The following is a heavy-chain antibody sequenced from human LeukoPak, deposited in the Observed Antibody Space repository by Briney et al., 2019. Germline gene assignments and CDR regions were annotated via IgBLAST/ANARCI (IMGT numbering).Heavy chain of an antibody. V-gene: IGHV3-30*02. CDR2: IRYDGSNK. CDR1: GFTFSSYG. D-gene: IGHD2-2*01. Sequence: GGSLRLSCAASGFTFSSYGMHWVRQAPGKGLGWVAFIRYDGSNKYYADSVEGRFTISRDNSKNTLYLQMNSLRAEDTAVYYCARELKGYCSSTSCSSYNYYYYMDVWAKGTTVTVSS. J-gene: IGHJ6*03. CDR3: ARELKGYCSSTSCSSYNYYYYMDV.